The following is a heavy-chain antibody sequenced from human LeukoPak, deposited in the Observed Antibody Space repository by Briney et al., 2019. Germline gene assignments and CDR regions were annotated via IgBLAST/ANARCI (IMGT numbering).Heavy chain of an antibody. CDR2: IKQDGSKK. D-gene: IGHD5-12*01. Sequence: PGGSLRLSCVASGFPFSSYWMTWVRQAPGKGLEWVANIKQDGSKKSYVDSVKGRFTISRDNAKNSLYLQLNSLRAEDTAVYYCARGQWLPDYWGQGALVTVSS. J-gene: IGHJ4*02. V-gene: IGHV3-7*01. CDR3: ARGQWLPDY. CDR1: GFPFSSYW.